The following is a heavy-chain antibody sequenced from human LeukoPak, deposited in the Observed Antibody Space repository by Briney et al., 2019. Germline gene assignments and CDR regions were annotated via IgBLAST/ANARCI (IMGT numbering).Heavy chain of an antibody. CDR3: ARGTTVVTFDY. CDR2: INHSGST. CDR1: GGSFSGYY. Sequence: PSETLSLTCAVYGGSFSGYYWSWIRKPPGKGLEWIGEINHSGSTNYNPSLKSRVTISVDTSKNQFSLKLSSVTAADTAVYYCARGTTVVTFDYWGQGTLVTVSS. V-gene: IGHV4-34*01. D-gene: IGHD4-23*01. J-gene: IGHJ4*02.